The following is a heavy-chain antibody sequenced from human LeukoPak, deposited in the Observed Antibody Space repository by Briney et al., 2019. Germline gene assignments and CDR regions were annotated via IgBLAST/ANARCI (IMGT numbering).Heavy chain of an antibody. CDR2: INPDGTKT. V-gene: IGHV3-7*01. D-gene: IGHD3-3*01. J-gene: IGHJ5*02. CDR1: GFTFTRFW. Sequence: GGSLRLSCAASGFTFTRFWLTWVRQSPGKGLEWVANINPDGTKTTYVDSVEGRFAISRNNAKNSVFLLMTSLRAEDTAMYYCATAPASVDSSWGQGTLVAVSS. CDR3: ATAPASVDSS.